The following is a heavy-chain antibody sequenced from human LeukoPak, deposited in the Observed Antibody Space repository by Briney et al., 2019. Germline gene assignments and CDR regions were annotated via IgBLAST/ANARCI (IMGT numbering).Heavy chain of an antibody. J-gene: IGHJ6*03. CDR1: GGSLSGYY. D-gene: IGHD6-19*01. CDR2: IDHSGST. CDR3: ARRPSPYSSGRQPGRYYYYSYMDV. Sequence: PSETLSLTCAVYGGSLSGYYWSWIRQPPGKGLEWIGEIDHSGSTTYNPSLKSRVTISVDTSKNQFSLKLNSVTAADTAVYYCARRPSPYSSGRQPGRYYYYSYMDVWGKGTTVTVSS. V-gene: IGHV4-34*01.